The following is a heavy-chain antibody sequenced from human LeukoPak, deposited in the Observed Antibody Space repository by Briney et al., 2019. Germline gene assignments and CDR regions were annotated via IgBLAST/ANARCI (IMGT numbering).Heavy chain of an antibody. CDR2: ISSSGSTK. Sequence: GGSLRLSCAASGFTFSSYEMNWVRQAPGKGLEWVSYISSSGSTKYYADSVKGRFTISRDNDKNSLYLQMSSLRDEDTAVYYCARADENFDVWGQGTLVTVSS. CDR1: GFTFSSYE. J-gene: IGHJ4*02. CDR3: ARADENFDV. V-gene: IGHV3-48*03.